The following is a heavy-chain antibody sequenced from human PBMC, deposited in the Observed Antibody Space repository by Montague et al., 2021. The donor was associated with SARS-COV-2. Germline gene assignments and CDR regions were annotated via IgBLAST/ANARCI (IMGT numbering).Heavy chain of an antibody. CDR1: GFIFSSYS. CDR3: ARDIGGYFDL. D-gene: IGHD4-23*01. J-gene: IGHJ2*01. Sequence: SLRLSCAASGFIFSSYSMNWVRQAPGKGLEWVSYISSSSSTKHYADSVKGRFTIPRDNAKNSLYLQMNSLRAEDTAVYYCARDIGGYFDLWGRGTLVTVSS. CDR2: ISSSSSTK. V-gene: IGHV3-48*04.